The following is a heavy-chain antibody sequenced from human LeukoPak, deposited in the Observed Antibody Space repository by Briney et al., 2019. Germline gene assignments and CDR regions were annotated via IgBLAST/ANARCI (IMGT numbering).Heavy chain of an antibody. D-gene: IGHD1-7*01. CDR1: GFTFSSYW. Sequence: GGSLRLSCAASGFTFSSYWMSWVRQAPGKGLEWVANIKQDGSEKYYVDSVKGRFTVSGDNAKNSLYLQMNSLRAEDTAVYYCARDRELPFYYYYMDVWGKGTTVTVSS. CDR3: ARDRELPFYYYYMDV. CDR2: IKQDGSEK. J-gene: IGHJ6*03. V-gene: IGHV3-7*01.